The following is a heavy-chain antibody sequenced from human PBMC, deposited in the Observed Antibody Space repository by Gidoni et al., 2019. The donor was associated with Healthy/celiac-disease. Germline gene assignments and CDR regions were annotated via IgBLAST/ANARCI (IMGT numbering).Heavy chain of an antibody. CDR1: GFTFSSYA. J-gene: IGHJ4*02. Sequence: EVQLLESGGGLVQPGGSRRLSGAASGFTFSSYAMSWFRQAPGKGLEWVSAISGSGGSHYYAASVKGRFTISRDNSKNTLYLQMNSLRAEDTAVYYFAKVRECFWSGHFDYWGQGTLVTVSS. CDR2: ISGSGGSH. D-gene: IGHD3-3*01. V-gene: IGHV3-23*01. CDR3: AKVRECFWSGHFDY.